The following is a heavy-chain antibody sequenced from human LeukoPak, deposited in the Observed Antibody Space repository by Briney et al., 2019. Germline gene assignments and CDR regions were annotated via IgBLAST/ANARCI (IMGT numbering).Heavy chain of an antibody. V-gene: IGHV4-59*08. CDR1: GGSISPYY. Sequence: PSETLSLTCTVSGGSISPYYWIWIRQPPGKGLEYIGYVYYSGNSNYNPSLKSRLTISVDTSKNRFSLKLSSVTAADTAVYYCARRSMLLDYWYFDLWGRGTLVTVSS. J-gene: IGHJ2*01. D-gene: IGHD3-10*02. CDR2: VYYSGNS. CDR3: ARRSMLLDYWYFDL.